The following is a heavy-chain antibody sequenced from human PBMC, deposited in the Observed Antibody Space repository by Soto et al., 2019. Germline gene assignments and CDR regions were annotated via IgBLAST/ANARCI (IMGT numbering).Heavy chain of an antibody. Sequence: GASVKVSCQASGYTFTSYYMHWVRQAPGQGLEWMGIINPSGGSTSYAQKFQGRVIMTRDTSTSTVYMELSSQRSEDTPVYYCARVLGYCSSTSSGSCYYYGMDVWGQGTTVTVSS. CDR2: INPSGGST. J-gene: IGHJ6*02. V-gene: IGHV1-46*01. CDR1: GYTFTSYY. D-gene: IGHD2-2*01. CDR3: ARVLGYCSSTSSGSCYYYGMDV.